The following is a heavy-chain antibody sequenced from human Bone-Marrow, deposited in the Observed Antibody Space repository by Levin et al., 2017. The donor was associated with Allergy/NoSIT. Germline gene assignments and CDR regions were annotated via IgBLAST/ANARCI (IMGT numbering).Heavy chain of an antibody. V-gene: IGHV4-34*01. Sequence: SETLSLTCAVSGGSFSGYDWTWIRQPPGRGLEWIAEINHSGRTRYNSSLSSRLTVSVDASQKQISLTLTSVTAADTALYYCARQTYNTAFDYWGRGTLVTVS. CDR1: GGSFSGYD. D-gene: IGHD1-14*01. J-gene: IGHJ4*02. CDR2: INHSGRT. CDR3: ARQTYNTAFDY.